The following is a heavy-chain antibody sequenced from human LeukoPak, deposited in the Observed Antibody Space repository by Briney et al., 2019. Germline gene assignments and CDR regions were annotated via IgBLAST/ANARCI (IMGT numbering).Heavy chain of an antibody. CDR2: ISGSGNTT. CDR3: AKRRDYFDH. CDR1: GFTFSDYY. J-gene: IGHJ4*02. V-gene: IGHV3-11*01. Sequence: GGSLRLSCAASGFTFSDYYMSWIRQAPGKGLEWLSYISGSGNTTYYADSVRGRFTISRDNSQSSLYLQMNSLRTEDTAVYYCAKRRDYFDHWGQGALVTVSS.